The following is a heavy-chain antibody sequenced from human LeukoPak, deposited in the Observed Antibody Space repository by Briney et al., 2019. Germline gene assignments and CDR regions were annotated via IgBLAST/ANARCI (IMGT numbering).Heavy chain of an antibody. Sequence: PGGSLSLSCAASGFTFSSYAMSWVRQAPGQGLEWVSAISGSGGSTYYADSVRGRFTISRDNSKNTLYLQMNSLRAEDTAVYYCAKVGGGRSYGAFDYWGQGTLVTVSS. V-gene: IGHV3-23*01. CDR1: GFTFSSYA. D-gene: IGHD3-16*01. CDR3: AKVGGGRSYGAFDY. CDR2: ISGSGGST. J-gene: IGHJ4*02.